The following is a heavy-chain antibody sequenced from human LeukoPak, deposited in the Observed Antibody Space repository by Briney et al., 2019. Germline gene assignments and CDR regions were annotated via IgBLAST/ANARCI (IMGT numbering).Heavy chain of an antibody. CDR3: ATGGFTMVRGVPNWFDP. V-gene: IGHV1-24*01. CDR1: GYTLTELS. D-gene: IGHD3-10*01. J-gene: IGHJ5*02. Sequence: ASVKVSCKVSGYTLTELSMHWVRQAPGKGLECMGGFDPEDGETIYAQKFQGRVTMTEDTSTDTAYMELSSLRSEDTAVYYCATGGFTMVRGVPNWFDPWGQGTLVTVSS. CDR2: FDPEDGET.